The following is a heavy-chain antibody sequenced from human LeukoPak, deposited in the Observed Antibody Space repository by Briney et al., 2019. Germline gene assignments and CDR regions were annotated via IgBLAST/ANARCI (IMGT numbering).Heavy chain of an antibody. J-gene: IGHJ4*02. CDR1: GGSIGSYY. Sequence: DPSETLSLTCTVSGGSIGSYYWSWIRQPPGKGLEWIGYIYYSGSTNYNPSLKSRVTISVDTSKNQFSLKLSSVTAADTAVYYCARGSLDYWGQGTLVTVSS. V-gene: IGHV4-59*01. CDR3: ARGSLDY. CDR2: IYYSGST.